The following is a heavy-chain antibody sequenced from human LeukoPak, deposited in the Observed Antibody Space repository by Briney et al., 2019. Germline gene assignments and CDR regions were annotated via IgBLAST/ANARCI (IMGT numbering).Heavy chain of an antibody. CDR1: GGSISSGSYY. Sequence: SETLSLTCTVSGGSISSGSYYWSWIRQPAGKGLEWIGRIYTSGSTNYNPSLKSRVTISVDTSKNQFSLKLSSVTAADTAVYYCARVQLELRGYYYMDVWGKGTTVTVSS. V-gene: IGHV4-61*02. CDR2: IYTSGST. J-gene: IGHJ6*03. CDR3: ARVQLELRGYYYMDV. D-gene: IGHD1-7*01.